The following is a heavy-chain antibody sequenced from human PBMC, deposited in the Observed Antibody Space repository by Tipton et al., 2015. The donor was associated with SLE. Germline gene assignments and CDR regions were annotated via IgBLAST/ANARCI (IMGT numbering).Heavy chain of an antibody. V-gene: IGHV4-39*01. D-gene: IGHD6-13*01. J-gene: IGHJ4*02. CDR2: IYYSGST. Sequence: TLSLTCTVSGASISRSTYYWGWIRQPPGKGLEWIGNIYYSGSTYYNPSLKSRVTISVDTSKNQFSLKLSSVTAADTAVYYCARLWYSSSYWGQGTLVTVSS. CDR1: GASISRSTYY. CDR3: ARLWYSSSY.